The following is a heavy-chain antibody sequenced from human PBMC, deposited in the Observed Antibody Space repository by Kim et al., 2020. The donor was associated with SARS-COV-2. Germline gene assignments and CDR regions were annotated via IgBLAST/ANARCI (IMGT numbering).Heavy chain of an antibody. J-gene: IGHJ4*02. Sequence: YTPSLKSRVTISVDTSKNQFSLKLSSVTAADTAVYYCARVSAGTISRFDYWGQGTLVTVSS. CDR3: ARVSAGTISRFDY. V-gene: IGHV4-59*01. D-gene: IGHD6-19*01.